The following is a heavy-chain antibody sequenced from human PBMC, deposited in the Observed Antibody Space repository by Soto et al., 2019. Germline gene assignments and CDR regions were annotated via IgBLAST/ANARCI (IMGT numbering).Heavy chain of an antibody. CDR1: EVKGRAYG. J-gene: IGHJ6*02. D-gene: IGHD3-3*01. CDR3: AKGLTVFGEVRHYYYGMDV. CDR2: ISYEGSDK. V-gene: IGHV3-30*18. Sequence: TGGPQRHSCAASEVKGRAYGVQWISKEPGTGLVWLALISYEGSDKYYADSVKGRFTISRDNSKNTLYLQMNSLRAEDTAVYYCAKGLTVFGEVRHYYYGMDVWGQGTTVTVSS.